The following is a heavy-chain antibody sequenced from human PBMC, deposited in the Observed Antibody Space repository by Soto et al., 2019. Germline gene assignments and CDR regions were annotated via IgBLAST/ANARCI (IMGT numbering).Heavy chain of an antibody. J-gene: IGHJ6*02. D-gene: IGHD3-16*01. CDR2: ISGTGAGT. CDR1: GFTFSSSA. Sequence: GVSLILSCAASGFTFSSSAMSWVRQAPGKGLEWVSAISGTGAGTHYADSVKGRFTISRDNSKNTLYLQMDTLRADDTAVYYCAKDALWKGEGMDVWGQGTPVTVSS. CDR3: AKDALWKGEGMDV. V-gene: IGHV3-23*01.